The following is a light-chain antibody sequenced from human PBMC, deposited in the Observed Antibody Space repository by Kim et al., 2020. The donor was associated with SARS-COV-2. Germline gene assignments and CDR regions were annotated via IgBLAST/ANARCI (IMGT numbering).Light chain of an antibody. CDR1: EGIRND. CDR2: AAA. CDR3: IQHNSDPFT. Sequence: SAIVGERVAKTGRASEGIRNDVGWDQQKPGKATKRLIYAAASLQSGVPSRFSGRGSGTEFTLTISSLQPEDIATNYCIQHNSDPFTFGGGTKLEI. J-gene: IGKJ4*01. V-gene: IGKV1-17*01.